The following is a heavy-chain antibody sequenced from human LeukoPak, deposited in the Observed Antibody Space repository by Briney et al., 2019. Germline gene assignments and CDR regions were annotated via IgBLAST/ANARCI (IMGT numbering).Heavy chain of an antibody. J-gene: IGHJ4*02. CDR3: AKFHYYDSSGYSPRFDY. D-gene: IGHD3-22*01. CDR2: ISGSGGST. CDR1: GFTFSSYS. V-gene: IGHV3-23*01. Sequence: GGSLRLSCAASGFTFSSYSMNWVRQAPGKGLEWVSAISGSGGSTYYADSVKGRFTISRDNSKNTLYLQMNSLRAEDTAVYYCAKFHYYDSSGYSPRFDYWGQGTLVTVSS.